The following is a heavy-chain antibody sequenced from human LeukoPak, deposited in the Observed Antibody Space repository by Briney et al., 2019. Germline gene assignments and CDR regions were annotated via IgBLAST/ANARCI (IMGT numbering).Heavy chain of an antibody. CDR2: ISDGGGTD. Sequence: GGSLRLSCAASGLTFSSYGMHWVRQAPGKGLEWVAVISDGGGTDYYADSVKGRFTISRDNSRNTMYLQMNSLRAEDTAIYYCTKEGAGGNRYSFDYWGQGTLVTVSS. V-gene: IGHV3-30*18. CDR3: TKEGAGGNRYSFDY. D-gene: IGHD1-26*01. CDR1: GLTFSSYG. J-gene: IGHJ4*02.